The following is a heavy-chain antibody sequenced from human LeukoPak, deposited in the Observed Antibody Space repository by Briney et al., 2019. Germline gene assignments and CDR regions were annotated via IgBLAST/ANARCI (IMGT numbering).Heavy chain of an antibody. Sequence: ASVKVSCKASGYTFTSYDINWVRQANGQGLEWRGWMNPNSGNTGYAQKFQGRVTITRNTSISTAYMELSSLRSEDTAVYYCARGYDSSGYYYSYYYYYYMDVWGKGTTVTVSS. CDR1: GYTFTSYD. J-gene: IGHJ6*03. CDR2: MNPNSGNT. V-gene: IGHV1-8*03. CDR3: ARGYDSSGYYYSYYYYYYMDV. D-gene: IGHD3-22*01.